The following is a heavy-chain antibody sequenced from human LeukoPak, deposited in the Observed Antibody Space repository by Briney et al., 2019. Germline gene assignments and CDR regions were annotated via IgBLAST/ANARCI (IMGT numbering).Heavy chain of an antibody. J-gene: IGHJ6*03. Sequence: PSETLSLTCTVAGGSISSYYWSWIRQPAGKGLEWIGRIYTSGSTNYNPSLKSRVTISVDTSKNQFSLKLSSVTAADTAVYYCARGQGSSYHYYYYYMDVWGKGTTVTVSS. CDR1: GGSISSYY. V-gene: IGHV4-4*07. CDR2: IYTSGST. CDR3: ARGQGSSYHYYYYYMDV. D-gene: IGHD6-6*01.